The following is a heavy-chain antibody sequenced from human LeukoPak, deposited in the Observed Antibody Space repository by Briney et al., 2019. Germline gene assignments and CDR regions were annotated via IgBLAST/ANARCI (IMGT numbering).Heavy chain of an antibody. D-gene: IGHD3-22*01. V-gene: IGHV5-51*01. CDR3: ARLYYDSRTHFDY. CDR2: IYPGDSDT. CDR1: GYSFTSYW. J-gene: IGHJ4*02. Sequence: GESLKISCKGSGYSFTSYWIGWVRQMPGKGLEWMGIIYPGDSDTRYSPSFQGQVTIPADESISTAYLQWSSLKASDTAMYYCARLYYDSRTHFDYWGQGTLVTVSS.